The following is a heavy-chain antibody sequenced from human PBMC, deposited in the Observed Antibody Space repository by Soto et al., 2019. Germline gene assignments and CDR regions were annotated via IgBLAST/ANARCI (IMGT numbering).Heavy chain of an antibody. CDR3: VGLRTKDHYFDY. J-gene: IGHJ4*02. Sequence: GGSLRLSCAASGFTFSSYSMNWVRQAPGKGLEWVSSISSSSSYIYYADSVKGRFTISRDNAKNSLYLQMNSLRAEDTAVYYCVGLRTKDHYFDYWGQGTLVTVSS. V-gene: IGHV3-21*01. D-gene: IGHD3-10*01. CDR1: GFTFSSYS. CDR2: ISSSSSYI.